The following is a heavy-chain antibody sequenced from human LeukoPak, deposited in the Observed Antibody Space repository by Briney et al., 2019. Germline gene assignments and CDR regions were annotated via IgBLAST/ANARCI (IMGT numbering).Heavy chain of an antibody. CDR1: GGSISSYY. Sequence: PSETLSLTCTVSGGSISSYYWSWIRQPPGKGLEWIGYIYYGESTNYNPTLKSRVTISVDTSKNQFSLKLSSVTAADTAVYYCARGAGMATTGAPFDYWGQGTLVTVSS. CDR3: ARGAGMATTGAPFDY. D-gene: IGHD5-12*01. CDR2: IYYGEST. V-gene: IGHV4-59*01. J-gene: IGHJ4*02.